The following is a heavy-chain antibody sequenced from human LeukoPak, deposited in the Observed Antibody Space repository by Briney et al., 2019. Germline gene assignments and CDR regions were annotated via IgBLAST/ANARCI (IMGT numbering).Heavy chain of an antibody. D-gene: IGHD6-25*01. CDR2: INHSGST. Sequence: PKTLSLTCAVYGGSFSGYYWSWIRQPPGKGLEWIGEINHSGSTNYNPSLKSRVTISVDTSKNQFSLKLSSVTAADTAVYYCARDTEQRIDAFDIWGQGTMVTVSS. J-gene: IGHJ3*02. V-gene: IGHV4-34*01. CDR1: GGSFSGYY. CDR3: ARDTEQRIDAFDI.